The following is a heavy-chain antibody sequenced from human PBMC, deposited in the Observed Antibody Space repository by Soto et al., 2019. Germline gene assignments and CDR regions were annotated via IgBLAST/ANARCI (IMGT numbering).Heavy chain of an antibody. J-gene: IGHJ4*02. V-gene: IGHV4-31*03. CDR1: GGSISSGGYY. Sequence: QVQLQESGPGLVKPSQTLSLTCTVSGGSISSGGYYWSWIRQHPGKGLEWIGYIYYSGSTYYNPSLKIRVTITVDTSKNQFSLKLSAVTAADTAVYYCARVAVITLRGGWIDYWGQGTLVTVSS. D-gene: IGHD3-22*01. CDR2: IYYSGST. CDR3: ARVAVITLRGGWIDY.